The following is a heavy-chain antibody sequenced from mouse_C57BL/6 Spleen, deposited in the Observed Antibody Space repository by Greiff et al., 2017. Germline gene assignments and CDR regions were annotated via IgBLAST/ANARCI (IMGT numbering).Heavy chain of an antibody. J-gene: IGHJ2*01. CDR2: IYPGDGDT. V-gene: IGHV1-82*01. Sequence: QVQLQQSGPELVKPGASVKISCTASGYAFSSSWMNWVKQRPGKGLEWIGRIYPGDGDTNYNGKFKGKATLTADKSSSTAYLQLSSLTSEDSAVYFCATITTVVDYFDDWGQGTTLTGSS. D-gene: IGHD1-1*01. CDR1: GYAFSSSW. CDR3: ATITTVVDYFDD.